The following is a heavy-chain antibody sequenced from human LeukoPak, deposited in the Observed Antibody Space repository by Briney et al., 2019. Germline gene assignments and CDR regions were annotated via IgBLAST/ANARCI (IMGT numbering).Heavy chain of an antibody. J-gene: IGHJ4*02. CDR3: ARRDYYDSSGYGGYFDH. CDR2: ISVYNGNT. V-gene: IGHV1-18*01. D-gene: IGHD3-22*01. CDR1: GYTFTYYG. Sequence: GASVKVSCKASGYTFTYYGVTWVRQAPGQGLEWLGWISVYNGNTNYAQKFRDRVTMTTDTSTNTADMELRSLRSDDTAVYYYARRDYYDSSGYGGYFDHWGQGTLVTVSS.